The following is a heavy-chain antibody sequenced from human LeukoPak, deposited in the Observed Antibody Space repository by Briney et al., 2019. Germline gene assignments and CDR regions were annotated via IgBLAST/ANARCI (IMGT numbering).Heavy chain of an antibody. V-gene: IGHV4-30-4*01. J-gene: IGHJ4*02. CDR2: IYYSGST. Sequence: PSQTLSLTCTVSGGSISSGDYYWSWIRQPPGKGLEWIGYIYYSGSTYYNPSLKSRVTISVDTSKNQFSLKLSSVTAADTAVYYCARRHCSGNSCYFDYWGQGTLVTVSS. CDR1: GGSISSGDYY. D-gene: IGHD2-2*01. CDR3: ARRHCSGNSCYFDY.